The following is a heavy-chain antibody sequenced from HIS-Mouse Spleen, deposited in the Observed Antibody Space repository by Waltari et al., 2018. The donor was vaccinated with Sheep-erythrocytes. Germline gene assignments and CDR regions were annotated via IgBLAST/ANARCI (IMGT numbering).Heavy chain of an antibody. J-gene: IGHJ3*02. CDR3: ARRTYYDFWSGYYTDAFDI. V-gene: IGHV5-51*03. D-gene: IGHD3-3*01. CDR1: GYSFTSYW. CDR2: IYPGDYDT. Sequence: EVQLVQSGAEVKKPGESLKISCKGSGYSFTSYWIGWVGQIPGKGLEWMGIIYPGDYDTRYRPSFQGQVTISADKSISPAYLQWSSLKASDTAMYYCARRTYYDFWSGYYTDAFDIWGQGTMVTVSS.